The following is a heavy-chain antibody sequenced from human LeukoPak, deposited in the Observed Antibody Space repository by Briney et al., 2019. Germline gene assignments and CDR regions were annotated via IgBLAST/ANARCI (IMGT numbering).Heavy chain of an antibody. V-gene: IGHV4-39*01. CDR3: ARQRSGSYDY. CDR1: GDSISSSSST. Sequence: SETLSLTCTVSGDSISSSSSTWGWIRQPPGKELEWIGSLYNGGSTYCNPSLRSRVTISVDKSKTQFSLKVSSVTAADTAVYYCARQRSGSYDYWGQGTLVTVSS. D-gene: IGHD1-26*01. J-gene: IGHJ4*02. CDR2: LYNGGST.